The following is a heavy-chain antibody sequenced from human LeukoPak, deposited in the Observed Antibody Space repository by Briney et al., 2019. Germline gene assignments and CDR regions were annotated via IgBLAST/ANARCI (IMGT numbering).Heavy chain of an antibody. V-gene: IGHV3-23*01. CDR2: ISGSAGST. CDR1: GFTFINHA. CDR3: ANARGYSYGALDY. Sequence: GGSLRLSCAASGFTFINHAMSWVRQAPGKGLEWVSGISGSAGSTYYADSVKGRFTISRDNSKNTLYLQMNSLRAEDTAVYYCANARGYSYGALDYWGQGTVVTVSS. J-gene: IGHJ4*02. D-gene: IGHD5-18*01.